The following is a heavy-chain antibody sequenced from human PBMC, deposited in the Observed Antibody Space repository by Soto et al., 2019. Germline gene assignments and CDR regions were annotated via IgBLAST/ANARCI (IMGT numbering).Heavy chain of an antibody. CDR2: IYYSGST. Sequence: SQPLRVTWTVAGGTISSRSDCWSWISKPPGKGLEWIGSIYYSGSTYYNPSLKSRVTISVDTSKNQLSLKLSSVTAADTAVYYCARRVISGSYYDAFDIWGQGTMVTVSS. CDR1: GGTISSRSDC. V-gene: IGHV4-39*01. D-gene: IGHD1-26*01. CDR3: ARRVISGSYYDAFDI. J-gene: IGHJ3*02.